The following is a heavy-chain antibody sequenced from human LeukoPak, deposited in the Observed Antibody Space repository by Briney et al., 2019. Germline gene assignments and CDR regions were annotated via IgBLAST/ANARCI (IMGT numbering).Heavy chain of an antibody. CDR2: IFYSGST. V-gene: IGHV4-39*01. CDR3: ARHGVDTALGDYYFDY. Sequence: PSETLSLTCTVSGGSISSSTYHWGWIRQPPGKGLQWIGSIFYSGSTYYNPSLKSRVTISVDTSKNQFSLSLTSVTAADTAVYYCARHGVDTALGDYYFDYWGQGTLVTVSS. J-gene: IGHJ4*02. D-gene: IGHD5-18*01. CDR1: GGSISSSTYH.